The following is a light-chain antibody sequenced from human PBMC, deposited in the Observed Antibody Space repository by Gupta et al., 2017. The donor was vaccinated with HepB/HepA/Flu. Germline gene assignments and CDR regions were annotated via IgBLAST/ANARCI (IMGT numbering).Light chain of an antibody. CDR3: QQRSSWPPLT. Sequence: EIVLRQSPATLSLSPWETATLSCRDSQSISTYLAWSKQKPGQAPRLLVNDASNRDTGIAARFSGSGSGTYLALTISSREPEDFAVYYSQQRSSWPPLTFGQGTRLEIK. CDR2: DAS. J-gene: IGKJ5*01. CDR1: QSISTY. V-gene: IGKV3-11*01.